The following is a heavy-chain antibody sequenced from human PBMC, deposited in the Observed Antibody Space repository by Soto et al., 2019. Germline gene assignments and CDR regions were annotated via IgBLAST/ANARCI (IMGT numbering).Heavy chain of an antibody. CDR3: ARGWYDFWSGYNWFDP. D-gene: IGHD3-3*01. Sequence: SETLSLTCTVSGGSISISSYYWGWIRQPPGKGLEWIGSIYYSGSTYYNPSLKSRVTISVDTSKNQFSLKLSSVTAADTAVYYCARGWYDFWSGYNWFDPWGQGTLVTVSS. V-gene: IGHV4-39*01. CDR1: GGSISISSYY. J-gene: IGHJ5*02. CDR2: IYYSGST.